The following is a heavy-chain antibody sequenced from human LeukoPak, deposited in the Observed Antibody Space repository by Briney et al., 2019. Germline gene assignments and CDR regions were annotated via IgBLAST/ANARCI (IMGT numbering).Heavy chain of an antibody. CDR1: GFTFTTYW. V-gene: IGHV3-48*01. CDR2: ISSGSGTT. J-gene: IGHJ4*02. D-gene: IGHD4-17*01. CDR3: AKDRGNDYGVFDY. Sequence: GGSLRLSCAASGFTFTTYWMSWVRQTPGKGLEWISYISSGSGTTYYGDSVQGRFITSRDNAKNSLHLQMNSLRAEDTGVYYCAKDRGNDYGVFDYWGQGILVTVSS.